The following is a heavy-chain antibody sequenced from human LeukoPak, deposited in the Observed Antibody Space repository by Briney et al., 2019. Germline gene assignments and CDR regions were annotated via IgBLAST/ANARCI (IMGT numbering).Heavy chain of an antibody. Sequence: PGGSLRLSCAASGFTFSDYAMSWVRQAPGRGLEWVSTISDDGSGTYYADSVKGRFTISRDNSKNTLFLQINSLRAEDSAVYYCARRYFDSWGQGTLVTVSS. CDR3: ARRYFDS. J-gene: IGHJ4*02. CDR2: ISDDGSGT. CDR1: GFTFSDYA. V-gene: IGHV3-23*01.